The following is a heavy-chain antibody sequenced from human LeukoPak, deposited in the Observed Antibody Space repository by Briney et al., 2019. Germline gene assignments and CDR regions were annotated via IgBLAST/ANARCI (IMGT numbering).Heavy chain of an antibody. D-gene: IGHD2-15*01. CDR2: INSDGSST. J-gene: IGHJ4*02. CDR1: GFTFSRDW. Sequence: GGSLRLSCAASGFTFSRDWMHWVRQGPGKGLVWVSRINSDGSSTSYADSVKGRFTISRDNAKNTLYLQMNSLRAEDTAVYYCGRDLSVAVAATNYWGQGTLVTVSS. V-gene: IGHV3-74*01. CDR3: GRDLSVAVAATNY.